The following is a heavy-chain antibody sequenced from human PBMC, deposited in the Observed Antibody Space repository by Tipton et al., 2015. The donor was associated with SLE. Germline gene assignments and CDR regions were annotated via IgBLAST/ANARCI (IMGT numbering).Heavy chain of an antibody. V-gene: IGHV1-2*06. D-gene: IGHD3/OR15-3a*01. CDR2: INPNSGGT. J-gene: IGHJ4*02. Sequence: QVQLVQSGAEVKKPGASVKVSCKASGYTFTGYYMHWVRQAPGQGLEWMGRINPNSGGTNYAQKFQGRVTMTRDTSISPAYMELSRLRSDESAVYYCASDRGKQGMDWYYWGQGTRVTDS. CDR1: GYTFTGYY. CDR3: ASDRGKQGMDWYY.